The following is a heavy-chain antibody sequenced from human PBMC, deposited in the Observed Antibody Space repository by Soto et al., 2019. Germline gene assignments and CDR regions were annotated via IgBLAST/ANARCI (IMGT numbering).Heavy chain of an antibody. CDR2: IWPGDSDT. J-gene: IGHJ3*02. D-gene: IGHD2-2*01. CDR1: GYSFSNFW. Sequence: RGESLKISCQGSGYSFSNFWIAWVRQMPGKGLEYMGIIWPGDSDTTYSPSFQGQVTISADKSISTAYLQWGSLKASDTAMYYCARLESTTIIKGGDAFKIWGQGTMVTVS. V-gene: IGHV5-51*01. CDR3: ARLESTTIIKGGDAFKI.